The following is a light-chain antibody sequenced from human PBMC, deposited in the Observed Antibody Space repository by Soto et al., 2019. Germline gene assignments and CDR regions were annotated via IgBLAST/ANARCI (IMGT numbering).Light chain of an antibody. CDR2: GAS. V-gene: IGKV3-20*01. CDR1: QSLSSNS. J-gene: IGKJ5*01. CDR3: QQYTGPPTT. Sequence: EIVLTQFPDTLSLSPGEIATLSCRASQSLSSNSLAWYQQKRGQAPRLLIHGASSRATGIPDRFSGSGSGTDFTLTISRLEPEDSAVYFCQQYTGPPTTFGQGTRLEIK.